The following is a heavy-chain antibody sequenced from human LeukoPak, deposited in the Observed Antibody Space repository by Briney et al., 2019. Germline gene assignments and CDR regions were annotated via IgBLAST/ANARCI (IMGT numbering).Heavy chain of an antibody. CDR2: ISGSGGST. CDR3: AKDGTRGIRFGKIPHYFDY. J-gene: IGHJ4*02. D-gene: IGHD3-10*01. V-gene: IGHV3-23*01. Sequence: GGSLRLSCAASGFTFSSYAMSWVRQAPGQGLEWVSAISGSGGSTYYADSVKGRFTISRDNSKNTLYLQMNSLRVDDTAVYYCAKDGTRGIRFGKIPHYFDYWGQGTLVTVSS. CDR1: GFTFSSYA.